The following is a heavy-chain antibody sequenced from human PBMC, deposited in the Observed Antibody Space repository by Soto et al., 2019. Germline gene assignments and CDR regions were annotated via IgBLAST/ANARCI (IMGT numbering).Heavy chain of an antibody. CDR2: IKTTTDGGTT. Sequence: EVQLVESGGGLVEPGGSLRLSCAASAFSFTYAWMTWVRQAPGKGLEWVGRIKTTTDGGTTDYAAPVKGRFTISRDDSKNTLSLQMNSLKTEDTAVYYCTTSGPLLSSSLRFDPWGQGTLVTVSS. V-gene: IGHV3-15*01. D-gene: IGHD6-6*01. CDR1: AFSFTYAW. CDR3: TTSGPLLSSSLRFDP. J-gene: IGHJ5*02.